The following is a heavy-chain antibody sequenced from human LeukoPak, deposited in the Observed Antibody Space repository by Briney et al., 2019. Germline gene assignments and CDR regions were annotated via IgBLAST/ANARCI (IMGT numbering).Heavy chain of an antibody. CDR1: GYTFTSYG. D-gene: IGHD3-22*01. CDR3: ARTIPNNYYDSSGYYGDAFDI. V-gene: IGHV1-18*01. CDR2: ISAYNGNT. J-gene: IGHJ3*02. Sequence: ASVKVSCKASGYTFTSYGVSWVRQAPGQGLEWMGWISAYNGNTNSAQKFQGRVTMTTDTSTSTAYMELRSLRSDDTALYYCARTIPNNYYDSSGYYGDAFDIWGQGTMVTVSS.